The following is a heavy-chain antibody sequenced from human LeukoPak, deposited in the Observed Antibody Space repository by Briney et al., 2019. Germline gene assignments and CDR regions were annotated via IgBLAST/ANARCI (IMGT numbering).Heavy chain of an antibody. J-gene: IGHJ4*02. Sequence: SETLSLTCAVYGESFSGYYWTWIRQPPGKGLEWIGEINHSGSTNYNPSLKSRVTISVDTSKNQFSLKLSSVTAADTAVYYCARDYVWGSYRFDYWGQGTLVTVSS. V-gene: IGHV4-34*01. CDR1: GESFSGYY. D-gene: IGHD3-16*02. CDR3: ARDYVWGSYRFDY. CDR2: INHSGST.